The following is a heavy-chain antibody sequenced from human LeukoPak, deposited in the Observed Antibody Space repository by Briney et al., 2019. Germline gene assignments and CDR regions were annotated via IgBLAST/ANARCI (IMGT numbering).Heavy chain of an antibody. CDR1: GFTVGSNY. CDR3: ASWDYSYGYFDY. Sequence: GGSLRLSCAASGFTVGSNYMSWVRQAPGKGLEWVSVIYSGGSTYYADSVKGRFTNSRDNSKNTLYLQMNSLRAEDTAVYYCASWDYSYGYFDYWGQGTLVTVSS. V-gene: IGHV3-66*01. D-gene: IGHD5-18*01. CDR2: IYSGGST. J-gene: IGHJ4*02.